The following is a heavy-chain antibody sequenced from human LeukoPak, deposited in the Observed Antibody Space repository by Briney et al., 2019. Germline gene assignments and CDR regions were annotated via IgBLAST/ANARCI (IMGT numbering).Heavy chain of an antibody. CDR2: ISAYNGNT. Sequence: GASVKVSCKASGYTFTSYGISWVRQAPGQGLEWMGWISAYNGNTNYAQKLQGRVTMTTDTSTSTAYMELRSLRSDDTAVYYCARNEGPLRNTMIVGREDGMDVWGQGTTVTVSS. CDR1: GYTFTSYG. D-gene: IGHD3-22*01. V-gene: IGHV1-18*01. J-gene: IGHJ6*02. CDR3: ARNEGPLRNTMIVGREDGMDV.